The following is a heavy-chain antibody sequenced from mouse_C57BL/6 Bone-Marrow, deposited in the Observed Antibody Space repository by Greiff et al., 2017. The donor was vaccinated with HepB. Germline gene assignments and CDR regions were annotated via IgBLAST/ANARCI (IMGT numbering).Heavy chain of an antibody. CDR3: AREGDLGDY. J-gene: IGHJ2*01. CDR2: ISYDGSN. CDR1: GYSITSGYY. V-gene: IGHV3-6*01. Sequence: EVQLQESGPGLVKPSQSLSLTCSVTGYSITSGYYWNWIRQLPGNKLEWMGYISYDGSNNYNPSLKNLISITRDTSKNQFFLKLNTVTTEDTATYYCAREGDLGDYWGQGTTLTVSS. D-gene: IGHD4-1*01.